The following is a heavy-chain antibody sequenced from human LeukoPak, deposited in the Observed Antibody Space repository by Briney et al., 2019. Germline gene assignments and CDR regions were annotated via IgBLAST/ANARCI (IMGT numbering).Heavy chain of an antibody. Sequence: PGRSLRLSCAASGFTFDDYAMHWVRQAPGKGLEWVSGISWNSGSIGYADSVKDRFTISRDNAKNSLYLQMNSLRAEDTALYYCAKGNLRGYSYGQTDYWGQGTLVTVSS. J-gene: IGHJ4*02. CDR1: GFTFDDYA. CDR2: ISWNSGSI. V-gene: IGHV3-9*01. D-gene: IGHD5-18*01. CDR3: AKGNLRGYSYGQTDY.